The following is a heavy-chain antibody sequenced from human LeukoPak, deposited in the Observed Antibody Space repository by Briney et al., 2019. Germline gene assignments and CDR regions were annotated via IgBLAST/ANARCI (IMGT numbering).Heavy chain of an antibody. CDR3: ARGRRGPFDY. V-gene: IGHV4-34*01. J-gene: IGHJ4*02. Sequence: PSETLSLTCAVYGGSFSGYDLSWIRQPPGKGLDWIGEMNHSGSTHYNQSLKSRVTISVDTSQNQFSLTLSSVTAADTAVYYCARGRRGPFDYWGQGTLVTVSS. D-gene: IGHD3-10*01. CDR1: GGSFSGYD. CDR2: MNHSGST.